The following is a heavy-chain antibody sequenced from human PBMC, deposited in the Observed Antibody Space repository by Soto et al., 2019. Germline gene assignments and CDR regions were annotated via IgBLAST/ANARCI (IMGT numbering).Heavy chain of an antibody. CDR2: IIPIAETT. CDR3: ARSQGSSTSLEISYYYCYGMDV. Sequence: QVQLVQSGAEVKKPGSSVKVSCKASGGTFSSYAISWVRQAPGQGLEWMGGIIPIAETTNYAQKFQGRVTITADESKSTAYMELSSLRSEDTAVYYCARSQGSSTSLEISYYYCYGMDVWGHGTTVTVSS. CDR1: GGTFSSYA. J-gene: IGHJ6*02. D-gene: IGHD2-2*01. V-gene: IGHV1-69*01.